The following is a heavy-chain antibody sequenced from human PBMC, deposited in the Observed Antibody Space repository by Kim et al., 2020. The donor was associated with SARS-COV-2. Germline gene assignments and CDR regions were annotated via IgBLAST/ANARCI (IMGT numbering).Heavy chain of an antibody. J-gene: IGHJ4*02. Sequence: SETLSLTCAVYGGSFSGYYRSWIRQPPGKGLEWIGEINHSGSTNYNPSLKSRVTISVDTSKNQFSLKLSSVTAADTAVYYCARQVVAAAGGSFDYWGQGALVTVSS. CDR1: GGSFSGYY. D-gene: IGHD6-13*01. V-gene: IGHV4-34*01. CDR2: INHSGST. CDR3: ARQVVAAAGGSFDY.